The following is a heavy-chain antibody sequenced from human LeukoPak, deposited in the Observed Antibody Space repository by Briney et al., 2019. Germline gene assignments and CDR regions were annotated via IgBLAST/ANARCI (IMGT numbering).Heavy chain of an antibody. CDR3: AKAYSSGWYDY. Sequence: PGGSLRLSCTASGFTFGDYAMSWFRQAPGKGLEWVSAISGSGGSTYYADSVKGRFTISRDNSKNTLYLQMNSLRAEDTAVYYCAKAYSSGWYDYWGQGTLVTVSS. V-gene: IGHV3-23*01. CDR2: ISGSGGST. D-gene: IGHD6-19*01. J-gene: IGHJ4*02. CDR1: GFTFGDYA.